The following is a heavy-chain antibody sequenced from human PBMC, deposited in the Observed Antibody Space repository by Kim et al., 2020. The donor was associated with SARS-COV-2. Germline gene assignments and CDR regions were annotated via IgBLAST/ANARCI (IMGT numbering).Heavy chain of an antibody. J-gene: IGHJ4*02. V-gene: IGHV3-74*01. Sequence: GGSLRLSCAASGFTFSDFNMHWVRQAPGKGLIWVSHINDDGSDTRYADFAKGRFTISRDNAKNTLNLQMHSLRGEDTAVYYCARDLDYILFDYWGQGALVTVSS. CDR1: GFTFSDFN. D-gene: IGHD4-4*01. CDR2: INDDGSDT. CDR3: ARDLDYILFDY.